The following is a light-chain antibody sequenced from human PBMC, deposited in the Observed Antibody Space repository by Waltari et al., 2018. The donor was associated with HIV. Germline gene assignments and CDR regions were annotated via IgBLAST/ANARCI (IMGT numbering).Light chain of an antibody. J-gene: IGLJ1*01. CDR3: SSYISTTTL. CDR1: SSDIGHYKY. CDR2: EVS. Sequence: QSAPTQPASVSGSPGPSITIPCTGTSSDIGHYKYVSWYQQSPGKAPKPMIYEVSNRPSGVSNRFSGSKSGNTASLTISGLQAEDEADYYCSSYISTTTLFGTGTKVTVL. V-gene: IGLV2-14*01.